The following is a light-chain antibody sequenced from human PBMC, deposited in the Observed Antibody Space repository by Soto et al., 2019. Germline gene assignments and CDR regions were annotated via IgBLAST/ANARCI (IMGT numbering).Light chain of an antibody. CDR2: AVR. CDR1: NSAVGRYNS. J-gene: IGLJ3*02. Sequence: QSALTQPHSVSGSPGQSVTISCTGTNSAVGRYNSVSWYQQLPGKAPQLIISAVRQRPSGVPDRFSGSKSGNTASLTISGLQTDDEADYFCFSYTANDNWVFGGGTQLTVL. V-gene: IGLV2-11*01. CDR3: FSYTANDNWV.